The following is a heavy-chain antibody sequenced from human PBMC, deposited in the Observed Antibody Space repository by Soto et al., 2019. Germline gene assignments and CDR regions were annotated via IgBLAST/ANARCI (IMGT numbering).Heavy chain of an antibody. CDR1: GFTFSSYG. CDR2: ISYDGKNK. D-gene: IGHD6-19*01. Sequence: QVQLVESRGGGVQPGRSLRLSCAASGFTFSSYGMRWVRQAPGKGLEWVAVISYDGKNKYYADSVKGRFTIARDNSLNTVDLQMSSLRPEDTAVYYCVKDGSSVWPYYYGMDVWGQGTTVTVS. V-gene: IGHV3-30*18. J-gene: IGHJ6*02. CDR3: VKDGSSVWPYYYGMDV.